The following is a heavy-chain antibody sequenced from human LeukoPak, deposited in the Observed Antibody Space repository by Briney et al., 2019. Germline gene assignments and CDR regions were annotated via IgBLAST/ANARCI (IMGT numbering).Heavy chain of an antibody. D-gene: IGHD1-26*01. V-gene: IGHV4-61*02. J-gene: IGHJ5*02. Sequence: PPQTLSLTCTVSGGSITSGSYYWSWMRQPAGKGLEWIGRIYSSGRVDYNPSLTSRVTMSVDTPKNQFSLNLNSVTASDTAVYYCARGVGSSESNYFDPWGQGILATVSS. CDR3: ARGVGSSESNYFDP. CDR1: GGSITSGSYY. CDR2: IYSSGRV.